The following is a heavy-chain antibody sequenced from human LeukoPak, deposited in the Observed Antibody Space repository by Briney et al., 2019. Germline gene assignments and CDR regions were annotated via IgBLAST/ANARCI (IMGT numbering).Heavy chain of an antibody. V-gene: IGHV1-69*13. J-gene: IGHJ4*02. CDR2: IVPMFNTT. D-gene: IGHD3-10*01. Sequence: SVTVSFKASVGTFITYAISWVRQAPGQGLEWMGGIVPMFNTTNYAQKFQGRVTITADESTSTAYMELSSLRSDDTAVYYCASPPSGDGGSFEYWGQGTLVTVS. CDR1: VGTFITYA. CDR3: ASPPSGDGGSFEY.